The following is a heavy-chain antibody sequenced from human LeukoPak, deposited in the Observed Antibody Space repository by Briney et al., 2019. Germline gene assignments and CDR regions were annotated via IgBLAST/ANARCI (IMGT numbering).Heavy chain of an antibody. CDR2: ISGSGGST. Sequence: GGSLRLSCAPSGFTFSSYAMSWVRQAPGKGLQWVSAISGSGGSTYYAGSVKGRFTISRDNSKNTLYLQMNSLRAEDTSIYYCAKDRPNYYDSSGHYYRRDGDYWGQGTLVTVSP. CDR1: GFTFSSYA. D-gene: IGHD3-22*01. CDR3: AKDRPNYYDSSGHYYRRDGDY. V-gene: IGHV3-23*01. J-gene: IGHJ4*02.